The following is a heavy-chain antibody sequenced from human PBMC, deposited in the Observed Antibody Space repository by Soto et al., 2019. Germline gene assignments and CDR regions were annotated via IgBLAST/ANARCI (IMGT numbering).Heavy chain of an antibody. V-gene: IGHV1-69*15. CDR1: GGTFSNYA. J-gene: IGHJ5*02. Sequence: QVHLVQSGAEVKKPGSSVKVSCKASGGTFSNYAITWVRQAPGQGLEWLGRIIPIFGSVTFAQKFQGRITLTADESTTTVYMELSSLRSDDTAVYYCAKDGGKDGYFGNWFDPWGQGTQVTVSS. CDR3: AKDGGKDGYFGNWFDP. CDR2: IIPIFGSV. D-gene: IGHD5-12*01.